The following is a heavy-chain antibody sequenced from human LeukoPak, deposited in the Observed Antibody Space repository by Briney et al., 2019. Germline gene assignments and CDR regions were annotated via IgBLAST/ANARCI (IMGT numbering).Heavy chain of an antibody. CDR2: IIPIFGTA. Sequence: SVKISCKASGGTFSSYAISWVRQAPGQGLEWMGGIIPIFGTANYAQKFQGRVTITTDESTSTAYMELSSLRSEDTAVYYCARTMGVPAAIFLGYSNWFDPWGQGTLVTVSS. CDR1: GGTFSSYA. CDR3: ARTMGVPAAIFLGYSNWFDP. V-gene: IGHV1-69*05. D-gene: IGHD2-2*01. J-gene: IGHJ5*02.